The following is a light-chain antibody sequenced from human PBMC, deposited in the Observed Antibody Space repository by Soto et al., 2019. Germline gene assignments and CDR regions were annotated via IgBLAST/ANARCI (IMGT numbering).Light chain of an antibody. Sequence: ETVMTQTPAAPSLSPGQGATLSRSASQSFRGLLAWYQQKPGQAPRLLIYDAYNRATGIPPRFSGSGSGTDFTLTISSLEPEDSAVYYCQQRHMWPITFGQGTRLEIK. J-gene: IGKJ5*01. CDR1: QSFRGL. CDR3: QQRHMWPIT. V-gene: IGKV3-11*01. CDR2: DAY.